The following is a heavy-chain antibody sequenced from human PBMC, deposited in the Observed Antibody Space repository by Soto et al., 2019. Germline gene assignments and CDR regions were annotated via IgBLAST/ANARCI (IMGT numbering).Heavy chain of an antibody. CDR1: GFTFSSYD. J-gene: IGHJ6*03. Sequence: EVQLVESGGGLVQPGGSLRLSCAASGFTFSSYDMHWVRQATGKGLEWVSAIGTAGDTYYPGSVKGRFTISRENAKNSLYLQMNSLRAGDTAVYYCARGGDYYGSWSEHNYYYYMDVWGKGTPVTVSS. D-gene: IGHD3-10*01. CDR2: IGTAGDT. CDR3: ARGGDYYGSWSEHNYYYYMDV. V-gene: IGHV3-13*01.